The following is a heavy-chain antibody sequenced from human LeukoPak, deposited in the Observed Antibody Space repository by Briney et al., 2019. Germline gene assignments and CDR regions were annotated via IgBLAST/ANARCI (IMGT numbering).Heavy chain of an antibody. CDR1: GGSISSYY. CDR2: IYTSGST. D-gene: IGHD2-2*01. V-gene: IGHV4-4*07. J-gene: IGHJ3*02. CDR3: ARVSVAPAAKGYDAFDI. Sequence: SETLSLTCTVSGGSISSYYWSWIRQPAGKGLEWIGRIYTSGSTNYNPSLKSRVTMSVDTSKNQFSLKLSSVTAADTAVYYCARVSVAPAAKGYDAFDIWGQGTMVTVSS.